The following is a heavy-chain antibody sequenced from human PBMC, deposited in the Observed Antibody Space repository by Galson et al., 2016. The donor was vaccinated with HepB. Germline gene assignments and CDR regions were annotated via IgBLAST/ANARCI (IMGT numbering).Heavy chain of an antibody. J-gene: IGHJ6*02. CDR1: GFTFSSYG. D-gene: IGHD1-14*01. V-gene: IGHV3-33*01. CDR3: ARDRLTSVTRHWTGTTYSYYGMGV. CDR2: IWYDGSNK. Sequence: SLRLSCAASGFTFSSYGMHWVRQAPGKGLEWMAVIWYDGSNKYYADSVKGRFTISRDNSKNALYLQVNGLRADDTAVYYCARDRLTSVTRHWTGTTYSYYGMGVWGQGTTVTVSS.